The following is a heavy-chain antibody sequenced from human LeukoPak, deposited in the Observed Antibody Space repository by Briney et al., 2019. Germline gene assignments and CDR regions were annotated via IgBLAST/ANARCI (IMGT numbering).Heavy chain of an antibody. J-gene: IGHJ4*02. D-gene: IGHD6-25*01. CDR2: IYSGGST. V-gene: IGHV3-53*01. CDR3: AALAAAGASFGY. Sequence: GGSLRLSCAASGFTVSSNYMSWVRQAPGKGLEWVSVIYSGGSTYYADSVKGRFTISRDNSKNTLYLQMNSLRAEDTAVYYCAALAAAGASFGYWGQGTLVTVSS. CDR1: GFTVSSNY.